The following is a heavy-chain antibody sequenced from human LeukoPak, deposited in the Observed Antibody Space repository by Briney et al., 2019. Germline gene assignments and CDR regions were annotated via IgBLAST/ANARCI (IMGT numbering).Heavy chain of an antibody. V-gene: IGHV3-48*03. J-gene: IGHJ6*04. CDR1: GFNFHSHE. CDR3: ARDGGRFRVAVNYYYYGMDV. CDR2: ISPSGTTM. D-gene: IGHD2-15*01. Sequence: PGGSLRLSCAASGFNFHSHEMNWVRQAPGKGLEFISYISPSGTTMYYADSVKGRFTISRDNAKNSLYLQMNSLRAEDTAVYYCARDGGRFRVAVNYYYYGMDVWGKGTTVTVSS.